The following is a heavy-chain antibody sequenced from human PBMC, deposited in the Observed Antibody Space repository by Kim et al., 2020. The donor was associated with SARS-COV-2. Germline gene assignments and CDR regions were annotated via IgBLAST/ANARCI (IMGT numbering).Heavy chain of an antibody. CDR3: ARQGTENSGTYYDYVWGSYRYVVYDY. D-gene: IGHD3-16*02. V-gene: IGHV4-39*01. Sequence: SETLSLACTVSGGSISSSSYYWGWIRQPPGKGLEWIGSIYYSGSTYYNPSLKSRVTISVDTSKNQFSLKLSSVTAADTAVYYCARQGTENSGTYYDYVWGSYRYVVYDYWGQGTLVTVSS. CDR1: GGSISSSSYY. J-gene: IGHJ4*02. CDR2: IYYSGST.